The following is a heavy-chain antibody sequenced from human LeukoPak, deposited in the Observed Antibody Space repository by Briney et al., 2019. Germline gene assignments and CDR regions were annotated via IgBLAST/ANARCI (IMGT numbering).Heavy chain of an antibody. V-gene: IGHV3-23*01. CDR3: AKGRLYGSDMDV. J-gene: IGHJ6*04. CDR2: ISGSGSST. Sequence: GGSLRLSCGASGFTFRSYAMSWVRQAPGKGLEWVSVISGSGSSTYYADSVKGRFTISRDNSKNTLYLQMNSLRAEDTAVYYCAKGRLYGSDMDVWGKGTTVTISS. D-gene: IGHD3-10*01. CDR1: GFTFRSYA.